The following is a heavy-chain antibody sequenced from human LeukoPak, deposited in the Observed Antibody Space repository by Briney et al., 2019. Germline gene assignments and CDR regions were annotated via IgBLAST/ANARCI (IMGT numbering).Heavy chain of an antibody. V-gene: IGHV3-21*01. D-gene: IGHD5-18*01. CDR3: ARAGVQLWQYDIFFDY. Sequence: KSGGSLRLSCAASGFTFSSYAMSWVRQAPGKGLEWVSSISSSSSYIYYADSVKGRFTISRDNAKNSLYLQMNSLRAEDTAVYYCARAGVQLWQYDIFFDYWGQGTLVTVSS. CDR2: ISSSSSYI. CDR1: GFTFSSYA. J-gene: IGHJ4*02.